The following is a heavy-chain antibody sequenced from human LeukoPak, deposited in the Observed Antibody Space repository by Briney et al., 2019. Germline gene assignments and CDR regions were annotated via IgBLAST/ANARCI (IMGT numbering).Heavy chain of an antibody. D-gene: IGHD2-2*01. V-gene: IGHV1-8*01. CDR2: MNPNSGDT. Sequence: ASVKVSCKASGYTFTSYDINWVRQAPGQGLEWMGWMNPNSGDTGYAPKFQGRVTMTRDTSISTAYMEVSSLGSEDTAVYYCAREGHCSTTSCWFDPWGQGTLVTVSS. J-gene: IGHJ5*02. CDR3: AREGHCSTTSCWFDP. CDR1: GYTFTSYD.